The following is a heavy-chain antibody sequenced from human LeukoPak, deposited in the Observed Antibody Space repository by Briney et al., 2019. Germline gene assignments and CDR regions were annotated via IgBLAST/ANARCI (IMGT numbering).Heavy chain of an antibody. CDR3: ARDEEFRYGGYEVGTFDI. V-gene: IGHV4-59*01. D-gene: IGHD5-12*01. CDR1: GGSISSYY. J-gene: IGHJ3*02. Sequence: SSETLSLTCTVSGGSISSYYWNWIRQSPGKGLEWIGLIYYTGSANYNPSLKSRVTISVDTSKNQFSLKLSSVTAADTAVYYCARDEEFRYGGYEVGTFDIWGQGTLVTVSS. CDR2: IYYTGSA.